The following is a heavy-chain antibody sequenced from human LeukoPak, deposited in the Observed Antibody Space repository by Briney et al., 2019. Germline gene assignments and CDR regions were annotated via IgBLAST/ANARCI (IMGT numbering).Heavy chain of an antibody. J-gene: IGHJ4*02. CDR2: INHSGST. V-gene: IGHV4-34*09. CDR3: ARVGTYYYDSSGYYYVGYFDY. CDR1: GGSFSGYY. D-gene: IGHD3-22*01. Sequence: PSETLSLTCAVYGGSFSGYYWSWIRQPPGKGLEWIGEINHSGSTNYNPSLKSRVTISVDTSKNQFSLKLSSVTAADTAVYYCARVGTYYYDSSGYYYVGYFDYWGQGTLVTVSS.